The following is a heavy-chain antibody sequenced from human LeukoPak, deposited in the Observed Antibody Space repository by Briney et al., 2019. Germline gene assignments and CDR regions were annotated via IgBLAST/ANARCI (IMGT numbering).Heavy chain of an antibody. CDR1: GFTFSSYG. Sequence: GRSLRLSCAASGFTFSSYGMHWVRQAPGEGVEWVALISYGGSNKYYADSVKGRFTISRDNSNNELYLQMNSLRAEDTAVYDCAKDPRESPSDYWGQGTLVTVSS. CDR2: ISYGGSNK. CDR3: AKDPRESPSDY. D-gene: IGHD2-2*01. J-gene: IGHJ4*02. V-gene: IGHV3-30*18.